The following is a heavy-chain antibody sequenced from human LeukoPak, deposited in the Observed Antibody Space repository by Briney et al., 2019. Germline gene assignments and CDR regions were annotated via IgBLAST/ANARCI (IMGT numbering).Heavy chain of an antibody. CDR2: TRNKANSYTT. CDR1: GFTFSSYA. D-gene: IGHD3-10*01. V-gene: IGHV3-72*01. Sequence: GGSLRLSCAASGFTFSSYAMSWVRQAPGKGLEWVGRTRNKANSYTTEYAASVKGRFTISRDDSKNSLYLQMNSLKTEDTAVYYCASLYGSGKRWVDPWGQGTLVTVSS. J-gene: IGHJ5*02. CDR3: ASLYGSGKRWVDP.